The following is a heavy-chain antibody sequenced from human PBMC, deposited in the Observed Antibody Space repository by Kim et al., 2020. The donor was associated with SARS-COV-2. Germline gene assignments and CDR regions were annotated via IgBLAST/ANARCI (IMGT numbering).Heavy chain of an antibody. Sequence: AQKFQGRVTMTRDTSTSTVYMELSSLRSEDTAVYYCARDKVEKQWLVPDYWGQGTLVTVSS. D-gene: IGHD6-19*01. J-gene: IGHJ4*02. CDR3: ARDKVEKQWLVPDY. V-gene: IGHV1-46*01.